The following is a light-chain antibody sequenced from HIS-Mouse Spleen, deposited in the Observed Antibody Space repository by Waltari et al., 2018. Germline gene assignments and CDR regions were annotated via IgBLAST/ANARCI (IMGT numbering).Light chain of an antibody. J-gene: IGLJ2*01. CDR2: DVS. V-gene: IGLV2-14*01. CDR1: SSDVGGYNY. CDR3: SSYTSSSTLV. Sequence: QSALTQPASVSGSPGQSITISCTGTSSDVGGYNYVSWYQQHPGKAPKLMIYDVSNRPAGVANRLSGSNSGNPASLTISGLQAEDEADYYCSSYTSSSTLVFGGGTKLTVL.